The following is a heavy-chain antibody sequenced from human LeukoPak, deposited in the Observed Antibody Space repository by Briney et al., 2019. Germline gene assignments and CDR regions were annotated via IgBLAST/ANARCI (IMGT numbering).Heavy chain of an antibody. CDR1: GGSISSSSYY. D-gene: IGHD1-26*01. J-gene: IGHJ4*02. Sequence: PSETLSLTCTVSGGSISSSSYYWGWIRQPPGKGLEWIGSIYYSGSTYYNPSLKSRVTISVDTSKNQFSLKLSSVTAADTAVYYCARGDSGTVGYWGQGTLVTVSS. V-gene: IGHV4-39*01. CDR2: IYYSGST. CDR3: ARGDSGTVGY.